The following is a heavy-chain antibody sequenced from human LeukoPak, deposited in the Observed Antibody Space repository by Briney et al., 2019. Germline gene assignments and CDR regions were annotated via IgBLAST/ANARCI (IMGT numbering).Heavy chain of an antibody. CDR2: IYTSGST. V-gene: IGHV4-4*07. D-gene: IGHD6-19*01. CDR3: ARYSSGSLGYYYGMDV. J-gene: IGHJ6*02. Sequence: KSAETLSLTCTVSGGSISSYYWSWIRQPAGKGLEGIGRIYTSGSTNYNPSLKSRVTMSVDTSKNQFSLKLSSVTAADTAVYYCARYSSGSLGYYYGMDVWGQGTTVTVSS. CDR1: GGSISSYY.